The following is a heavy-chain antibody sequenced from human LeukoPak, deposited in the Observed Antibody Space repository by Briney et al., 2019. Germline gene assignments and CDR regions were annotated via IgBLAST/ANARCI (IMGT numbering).Heavy chain of an antibody. CDR2: ITSTSIYR. J-gene: IGHJ6*03. V-gene: IGHV3-21*01. D-gene: IGHD4-11*01. CDR1: GFTFSNYN. CDR3: AKTTIPPPYYMDV. Sequence: PGGSLRLSCAASGFTFSNYNMNWVRQAPGKGLEWVSSITSTSIYRYYADSVNGRFTISRDNAKKSLYLQTNSLRAGDTAVYYCAKTTIPPPYYMDVWGKGTTVTVSS.